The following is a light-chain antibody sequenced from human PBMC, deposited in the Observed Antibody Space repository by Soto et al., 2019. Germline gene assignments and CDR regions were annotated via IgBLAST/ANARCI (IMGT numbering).Light chain of an antibody. Sequence: DIQMTQSPSSLSASVGDRVTITCRASQTITNYLNWYQQQSGKAPKLLIYATDTLQSRVPSRFSGSGSGTDYTLTISSLQPEDFATYYCQQSYNTPQTFGHGAKVDIK. V-gene: IGKV1-39*01. CDR2: ATD. CDR1: QTITNY. CDR3: QQSYNTPQT. J-gene: IGKJ1*01.